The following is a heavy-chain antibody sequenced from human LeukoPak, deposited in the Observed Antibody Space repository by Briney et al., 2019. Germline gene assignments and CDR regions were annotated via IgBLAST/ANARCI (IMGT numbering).Heavy chain of an antibody. D-gene: IGHD2-2*01. V-gene: IGHV3-21*01. CDR3: AIDHLGLLGYCSSTSCSNWFDP. Sequence: GGSLRLSYAASGFTFSSYSMNWVRQAPGKGLEWVSSISSSSSYIYYADSVKGRFTISRDNAKNSLYLQMNSLRAEDTAVYYCAIDHLGLLGYCSSTSCSNWFDPWGQGTLVTVSS. CDR2: ISSSSSYI. J-gene: IGHJ5*02. CDR1: GFTFSSYS.